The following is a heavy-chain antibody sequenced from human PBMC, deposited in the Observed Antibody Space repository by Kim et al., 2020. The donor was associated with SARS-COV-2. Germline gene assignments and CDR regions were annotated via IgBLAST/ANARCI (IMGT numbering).Heavy chain of an antibody. Sequence: SETLSLTCAVYGGSFSGYYWSWIRQPPGKGLEWIGEINHSGSTNYNPSLKSRVTISVDTSKNQFSLKLSSVTAADTAVYYCARGLKTTVTTGGAFDIWGQGTMVTVSS. J-gene: IGHJ3*02. D-gene: IGHD4-17*01. V-gene: IGHV4-34*01. CDR3: ARGLKTTVTTGGAFDI. CDR2: INHSGST. CDR1: GGSFSGYY.